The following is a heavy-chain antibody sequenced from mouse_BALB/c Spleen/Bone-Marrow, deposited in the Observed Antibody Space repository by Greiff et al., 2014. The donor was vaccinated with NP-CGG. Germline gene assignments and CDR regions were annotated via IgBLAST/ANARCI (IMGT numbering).Heavy chain of an antibody. CDR1: GFNIKDTY. CDR3: APYYYGSSQFAY. CDR2: IDPANGNT. J-gene: IGHJ3*01. D-gene: IGHD1-1*01. V-gene: IGHV14-3*02. Sequence: EVQLQQSGAELVKPGASVKLSCTASGFNIKDTYMHWVKQRPEQGLEWTGRIDPANGNTKYDPKFQGKATITADTSSNTAYLQLSSLTSEDTAVYYCAPYYYGSSQFAYWGQGTLVTVSA.